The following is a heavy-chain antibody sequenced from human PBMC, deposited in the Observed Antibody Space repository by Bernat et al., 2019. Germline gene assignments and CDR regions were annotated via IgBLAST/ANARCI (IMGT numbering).Heavy chain of an antibody. D-gene: IGHD3-10*01. Sequence: EVQLVESGGGLIQPGGSLRLSCAASGFTVSSNYMSWVRQAPGKGLEWVSVIYSGGSTYYADSVKGRFTISRDNSKNTLYLQMNSLRAEDTAVYYCARGLLRVRGGIGDAFDIWGQGTMVTVSS. CDR2: IYSGGST. V-gene: IGHV3-53*01. CDR1: GFTVSSNY. CDR3: ARGLLRVRGGIGDAFDI. J-gene: IGHJ3*02.